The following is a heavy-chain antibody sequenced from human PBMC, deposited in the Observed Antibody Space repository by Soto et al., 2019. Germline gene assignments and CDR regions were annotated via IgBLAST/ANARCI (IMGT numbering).Heavy chain of an antibody. J-gene: IGHJ4*02. CDR3: AKDRITIFGVLTPLDY. Sequence: EVQLLESGGGLVQPGGSLRLSCAASGFTFSSYAMSWVRQAPGKGLEWVSAISGSGGSTYYADSVKGRFTISRDNSKNTLNLQMNSLRAQDTAVYYCAKDRITIFGVLTPLDYWGQGTLVTVSS. CDR2: ISGSGGST. CDR1: GFTFSSYA. D-gene: IGHD3-3*01. V-gene: IGHV3-23*01.